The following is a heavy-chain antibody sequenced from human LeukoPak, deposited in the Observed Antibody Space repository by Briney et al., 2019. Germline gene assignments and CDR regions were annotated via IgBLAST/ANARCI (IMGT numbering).Heavy chain of an antibody. D-gene: IGHD4-11*01. CDR1: GYTLTELS. CDR3: ARFTPSYSNYFDY. V-gene: IGHV1-24*01. Sequence: ASVKVSCKVSGYTLTELSMHWVRQAPGKGLEWMGGFDPEDGETIYAQKFQGRVTITADKSTSTAYMELSSLRSEDTAVYYCARFTPSYSNYFDYWGQGTLVTVSS. J-gene: IGHJ4*02. CDR2: FDPEDGET.